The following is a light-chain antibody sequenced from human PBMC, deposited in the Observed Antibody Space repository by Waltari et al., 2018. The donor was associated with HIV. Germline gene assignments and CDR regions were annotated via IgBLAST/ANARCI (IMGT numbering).Light chain of an antibody. CDR3: QRFNTYPHQWT. V-gene: IGKV1-13*02. CDR2: GAS. J-gene: IGKJ1*01. CDR1: QDINNG. Sequence: AIQLTQSPSSLSASIGDRVTLTCRASQDINNGLAWYQHKPGNPPKLLIFGASNLQNGVPSRFNGSASGTVFLLTINSLQPEDFATYYCQRFNTYPHQWTFGQGTKVAIK.